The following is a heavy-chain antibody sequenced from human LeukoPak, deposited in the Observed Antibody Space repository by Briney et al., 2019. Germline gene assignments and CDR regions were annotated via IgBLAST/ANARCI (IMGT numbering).Heavy chain of an antibody. CDR2: MSFDGSIK. Sequence: GGSLRLSCAASGFTFSSYAMHWVRQAPGKGLGFVAFMSFDGSIKTYVDSVKGRFTISRDNSMNTLYLQINRLGPEDTAVYYCVKDRYGSGNNYLDAWGQGTLVTVSS. D-gene: IGHD3-10*01. CDR3: VKDRYGSGNNYLDA. V-gene: IGHV3-30*18. J-gene: IGHJ4*02. CDR1: GFTFSSYA.